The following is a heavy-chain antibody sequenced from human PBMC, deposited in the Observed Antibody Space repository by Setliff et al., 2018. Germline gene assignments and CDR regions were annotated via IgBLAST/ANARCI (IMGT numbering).Heavy chain of an antibody. CDR1: GGSISSHY. Sequence: SETLSLTCTVSGGSISSHYWSWIRQPPGKGLEWIGSIYYSGSTNYNPSLKSRVTISVDTSKRQFALRINSVTAADTGVYYCARGLVDERTAYPYAEYFQYWGDGTLVTVSS. V-gene: IGHV4-59*11. CDR2: IYYSGST. CDR3: ARGLVDERTAYPYAEYFQY. D-gene: IGHD3-16*01. J-gene: IGHJ1*01.